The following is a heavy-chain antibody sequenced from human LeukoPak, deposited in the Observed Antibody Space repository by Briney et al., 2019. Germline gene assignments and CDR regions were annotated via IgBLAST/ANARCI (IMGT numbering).Heavy chain of an antibody. CDR2: ISSNGGST. J-gene: IGHJ6*02. V-gene: IGHV3-64*01. CDR3: ARRVLYGMDV. CDR1: GFTFSSYA. Sequence: GGSLRLSCAASGFTFSSYAMNWVRQAPGKGLEYVSAISSNGGSTYYANSVKGGFTISRDNSKNTLYLQMGSLRAEDMAVYYCARRVLYGMDVWGQGTTVTVSS.